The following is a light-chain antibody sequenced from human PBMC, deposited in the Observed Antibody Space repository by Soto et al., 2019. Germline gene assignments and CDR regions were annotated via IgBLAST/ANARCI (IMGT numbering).Light chain of an antibody. CDR3: QQYNTYSPAT. CDR2: DAS. Sequence: QMTQSPSTLSASVGDRVTITCRASHSISTWLAWFQQKPGKAPRLLIYDASSLEDGVPSRFSGGGSGTAFTLSVSSLQPDNFATYYCQQYNTYSPATFGQGTKVDVK. J-gene: IGKJ1*01. CDR1: HSISTW. V-gene: IGKV1-5*01.